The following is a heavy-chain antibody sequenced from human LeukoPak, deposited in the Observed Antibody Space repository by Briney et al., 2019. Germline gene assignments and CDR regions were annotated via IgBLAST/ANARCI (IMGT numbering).Heavy chain of an antibody. CDR2: ISGSGGST. Sequence: GGSLRLSPAPSLFTFCIYAMSSVCPALGKGLWWVSAISGSGGSTYYAISVKGRFTISRDNYKNTLYLQMNSLRAEDTAVCYCAKPVSSSWCFDYWGQGTLVTVSS. J-gene: IGHJ4*02. CDR1: LFTFCIYA. D-gene: IGHD6-13*01. V-gene: IGHV3-23*01. CDR3: AKPVSSSWCFDY.